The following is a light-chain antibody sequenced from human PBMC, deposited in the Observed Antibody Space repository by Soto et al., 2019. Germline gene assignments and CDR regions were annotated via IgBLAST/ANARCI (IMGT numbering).Light chain of an antibody. CDR3: CSYAGNRIFI. CDR1: SSDVGAYDL. Sequence: QSALTQPASVSGSPGQSITISCIGTSSDVGAYDLVSWYQQHPGTAPRLIIYENIRRPSTITSRFSGSKSGNTASLTISGLRAEDEANYHCCSYAGNRIFIFGGGIQLTVL. J-gene: IGLJ2*01. CDR2: ENI. V-gene: IGLV2-23*01.